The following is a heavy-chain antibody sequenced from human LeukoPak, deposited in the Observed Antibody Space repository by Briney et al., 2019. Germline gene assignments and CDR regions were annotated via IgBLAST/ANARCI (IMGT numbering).Heavy chain of an antibody. Sequence: KPGESLNISGKGSGYSLTSYWIGWVRQMPGKGLEWMGIIYPGDSDTRYSPSFQGQVTISADKSISTAYLQWSSLKASDTAMYYCARHNYYDSSGYFNMDVWGKGTTVTVPS. D-gene: IGHD3-22*01. CDR3: ARHNYYDSSGYFNMDV. J-gene: IGHJ6*03. CDR1: GYSLTSYW. CDR2: IYPGDSDT. V-gene: IGHV5-51*01.